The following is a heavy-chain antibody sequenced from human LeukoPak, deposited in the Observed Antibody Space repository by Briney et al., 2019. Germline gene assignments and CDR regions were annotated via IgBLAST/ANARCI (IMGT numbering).Heavy chain of an antibody. Sequence: ASETLSLTCTGSDGSISSYYWSWIRQPPEKGLEWIGYTHYSGSTKYNPSLKSRLTMSLDTSKNQFSLRLSSVTAADTAVYYCARHELLWFGELFSGYFDYWGQGTLVTVSS. CDR2: THYSGST. D-gene: IGHD3-10*01. J-gene: IGHJ4*02. CDR1: DGSISSYY. CDR3: ARHELLWFGELFSGYFDY. V-gene: IGHV4-59*08.